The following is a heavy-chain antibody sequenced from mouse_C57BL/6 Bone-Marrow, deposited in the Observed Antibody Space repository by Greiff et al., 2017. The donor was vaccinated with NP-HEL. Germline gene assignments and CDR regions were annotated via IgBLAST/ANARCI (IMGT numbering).Heavy chain of an antibody. J-gene: IGHJ3*01. CDR1: GYAFTNYL. Sequence: VKVVESGAELVRPGTSVKVSCKASGYAFTNYLIEWVKQRPGQGLEWIGVINPGSGGTNYNEKFKGKATLTADKSSSTAYMQLSSLTSEDSAVYFCARSYYDYDSFAYWGQGTLVTVSA. V-gene: IGHV1-54*01. CDR3: ARSYYDYDSFAY. CDR2: INPGSGGT. D-gene: IGHD2-4*01.